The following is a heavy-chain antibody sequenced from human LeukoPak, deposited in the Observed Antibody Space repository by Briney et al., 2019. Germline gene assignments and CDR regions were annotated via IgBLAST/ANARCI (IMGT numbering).Heavy chain of an antibody. D-gene: IGHD6-19*01. J-gene: IGHJ3*02. CDR1: GGSISSYY. CDR2: IYYSGST. Sequence: PSETPSLTCTVSGGSISSYYWSWIRQPPGKGLEWIGYIYYSGSTNYNPSLKSRVTISVDTSKNQFSLKLSSVTAADTAVYYCARAVIAVAGSAFDIWGQGTMVTVSS. CDR3: ARAVIAVAGSAFDI. V-gene: IGHV4-59*01.